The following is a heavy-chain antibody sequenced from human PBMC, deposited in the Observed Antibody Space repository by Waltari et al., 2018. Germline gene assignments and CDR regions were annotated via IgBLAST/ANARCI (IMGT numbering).Heavy chain of an antibody. D-gene: IGHD3-9*01. J-gene: IGHJ3*01. CDR3: VRVRGGLTHFGWFLSV. V-gene: IGHV4-59*11. Sequence: QVHLQESGPGLVKPSETLSLTCTVSGGTITCHHWGWVRQPPGMGLAWTGSMCYTGRGNFTPAFRNGITMSVDTSKNLFVLNLSSVTAADTAMYYCVRVRGGLTHFGWFLSVWGQGKMVLVSS. CDR1: GGTITCHH. CDR2: MCYTGRG.